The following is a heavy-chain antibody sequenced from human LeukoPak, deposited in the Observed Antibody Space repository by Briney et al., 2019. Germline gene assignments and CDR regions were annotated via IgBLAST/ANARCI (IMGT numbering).Heavy chain of an antibody. CDR2: ISYDGSNK. D-gene: IGHD3-16*01. J-gene: IGHJ4*02. CDR1: GFTFSSYA. CDR3: FLRLGELFFDY. V-gene: IGHV3-30-3*01. Sequence: GGSLRLSCAASGFTFSSYAMHWVRQAPGKGLEWVAVISYDGSNKYYADSVKGRFTISRDNSKNTPYLQMNSLRPEDTAVYYCFLRLGELFFDYWGQGTLVTVSS.